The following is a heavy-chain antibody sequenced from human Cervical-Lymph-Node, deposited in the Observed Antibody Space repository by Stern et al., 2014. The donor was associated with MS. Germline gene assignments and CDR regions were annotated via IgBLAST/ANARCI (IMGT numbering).Heavy chain of an antibody. Sequence: QMQLVQSGAEVKKPGASVKVSCKASGYTFTGYYMHWVRQAPGQGLEWMGWINPNSGGTNYAQKFQGRVTMTRDTSISTAYMELSRLRSDDTAVYYCARDLVPYSGYSLYYYGMDVWGQGTTVTVSS. V-gene: IGHV1-2*02. CDR1: GYTFTGYY. J-gene: IGHJ6*02. D-gene: IGHD5-12*01. CDR3: ARDLVPYSGYSLYYYGMDV. CDR2: INPNSGGT.